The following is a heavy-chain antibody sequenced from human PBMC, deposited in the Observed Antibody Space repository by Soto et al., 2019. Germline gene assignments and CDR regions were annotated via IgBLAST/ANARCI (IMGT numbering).Heavy chain of an antibody. CDR3: VRGNHKDSITFDY. J-gene: IGHJ4*02. CDR2: ISYDGRNE. CDR1: GFTFSSYA. V-gene: IGHV3-30*03. Sequence: GGSLRLSCAASGFTFSSYAMRWVRQAPGKGLEWVAVISYDGRNEYYPDFVKGRFTISRDNFKNTLYLQINSLRAADTAVYYSVRGNHKDSITFDYWGPGTLVTVSS. D-gene: IGHD3-3*02.